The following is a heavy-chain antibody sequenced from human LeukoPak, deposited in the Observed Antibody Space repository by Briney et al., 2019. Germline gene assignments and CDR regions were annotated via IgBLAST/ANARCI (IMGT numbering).Heavy chain of an antibody. J-gene: IGHJ3*02. CDR1: GFTFSSYW. CDR2: ITSDGSST. V-gene: IGHV3-74*01. CDR3: ARDGGDDAFDI. Sequence: GGSLRLSCAASGFTFSSYWMHWVRQAPGKGLVWVSRITSDGSSTSYADSVKGRFTISRDNAKNTLYLQMNSPRAEDTAVYYCARDGGDDAFDIWGQGTMVTVSS. D-gene: IGHD3-10*01.